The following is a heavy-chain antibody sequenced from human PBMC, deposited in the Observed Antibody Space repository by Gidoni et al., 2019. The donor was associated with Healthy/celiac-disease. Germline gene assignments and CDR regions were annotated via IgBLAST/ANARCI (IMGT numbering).Heavy chain of an antibody. Sequence: QVQLVQSGAEVKKPGASVKVSCKASGHPFTRYYMPWVRQAPGQGLEWMGIINPSGGSTSYAQKFQGRVTMTRDTSTSTVYMELSSLRSEDTAVYYCARDLGRTYCGGDCYQDAFDIWGQGTMVTVSS. CDR2: INPSGGST. CDR1: GHPFTRYY. J-gene: IGHJ3*02. D-gene: IGHD2-21*02. CDR3: ARDLGRTYCGGDCYQDAFDI. V-gene: IGHV1-46*03.